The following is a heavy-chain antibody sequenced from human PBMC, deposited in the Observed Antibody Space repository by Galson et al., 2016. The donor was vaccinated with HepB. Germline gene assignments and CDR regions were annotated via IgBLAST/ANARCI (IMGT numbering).Heavy chain of an antibody. CDR3: RAAGAFWDY. CDR2: INHSGST. D-gene: IGHD6-13*01. J-gene: IGHJ4*02. V-gene: IGHV4-34*01. Sequence: SETLSLTCDVYGGSSSGYYWSWIRQPPGKGLEWIGEINHSGSTNYNSSLKSRVTISVDTSKDQFSLKLRSVTAADTAVYYCRAAGAFWDYWGQGTLVTVSS. CDR1: GGSSSGYY.